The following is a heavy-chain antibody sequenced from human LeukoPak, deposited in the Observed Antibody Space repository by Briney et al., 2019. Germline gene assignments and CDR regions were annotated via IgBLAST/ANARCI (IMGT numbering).Heavy chain of an antibody. CDR2: ISSSGSTI. CDR1: GSTFSSYE. CDR3: AREGAAAGRADY. J-gene: IGHJ4*02. V-gene: IGHV3-48*03. D-gene: IGHD6-13*01. Sequence: GGSLRLSCAASGSTFSSYEMNWVRQAPGKGLEWVSYISSSGSTIYYADSVKGRFTISRDNAKNSLYLQMNSLRAEDTAVYYCAREGAAAGRADYWGQGTLVTVSS.